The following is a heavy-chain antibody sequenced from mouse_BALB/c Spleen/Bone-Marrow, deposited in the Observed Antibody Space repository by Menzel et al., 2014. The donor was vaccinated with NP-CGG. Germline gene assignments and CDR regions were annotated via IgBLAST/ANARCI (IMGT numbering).Heavy chain of an antibody. CDR1: GFTFSSFG. V-gene: IGHV5-17*02. D-gene: IGHD2-4*01. Sequence: EVKLGESGGGLVKHGGARKLSCAASGFTFSSFGMHWVRQAPEKGLEWVAYISSGSSTIYYADTLKGRFTISRDNPKNTLFLQMTSLRSEDTAMYYCARARSTMITTGTFYYLVQGPSVSAPS. CDR2: ISSGSSTI. CDR3: ARARSTMITTGTFYY. J-gene: IGHJ4*01.